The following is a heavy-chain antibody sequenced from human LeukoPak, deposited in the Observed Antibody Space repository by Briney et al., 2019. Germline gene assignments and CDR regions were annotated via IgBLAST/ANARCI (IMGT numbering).Heavy chain of an antibody. Sequence: SVKVSCKTSGGTFSSYAISWVRQAPGQGLEWMGGIIPIFGTANYAQKFQGRVTITTDESTSTAYMELSSLRSEDTAVYYCARRTGGSGSYYRNWFDPWGQGTLVTVSS. CDR1: GGTFSSYA. V-gene: IGHV1-69*05. J-gene: IGHJ5*02. CDR2: IIPIFGTA. D-gene: IGHD1-26*01. CDR3: ARRTGGSGSYYRNWFDP.